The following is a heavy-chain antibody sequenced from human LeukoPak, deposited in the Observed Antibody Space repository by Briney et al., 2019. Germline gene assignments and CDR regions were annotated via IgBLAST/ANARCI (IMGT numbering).Heavy chain of an antibody. J-gene: IGHJ4*02. CDR1: GFTFSGHW. CDR3: AKGRQQWLVEVDY. Sequence: GGSLRLSCAASGFTFSGHWMHWVRQVPGKGLVWVSCINVDGSITSHADSVKGRFTISRDNAKNTLYLQLNSLRAEDTAVYYCAKGRQQWLVEVDYWGQGTLVTVSS. V-gene: IGHV3-74*01. D-gene: IGHD6-19*01. CDR2: INVDGSIT.